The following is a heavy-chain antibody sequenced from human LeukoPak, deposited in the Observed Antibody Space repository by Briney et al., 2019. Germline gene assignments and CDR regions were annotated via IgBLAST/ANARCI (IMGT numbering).Heavy chain of an antibody. CDR1: GFTFSSYE. D-gene: IGHD2-15*01. Sequence: GGSLRLSCAASGFTFSSYEMNWVRQAPGQGLEWVAYISSTGNTVHYAGPVKGRFTISRDSAKNSLYLQMNRLRAEDTAVYYCTKETPQMDVWGKGTTVIVSS. CDR2: ISSTGNTV. J-gene: IGHJ6*04. CDR3: TKETPQMDV. V-gene: IGHV3-48*03.